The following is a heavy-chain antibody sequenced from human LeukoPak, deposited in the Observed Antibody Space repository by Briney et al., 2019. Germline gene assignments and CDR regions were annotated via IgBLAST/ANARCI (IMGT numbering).Heavy chain of an antibody. V-gene: IGHV1-18*01. J-gene: IGHJ4*02. CDR1: GYSFILYG. Sequence: ASVKVSCKTSGYSFILYGISWVRQAPGQGPEWMGWISTSTGDTKYTQKFQGRVTLTTDTSTSTAYMELSSLRSDDTAVYYCARDKSPLRMVRGVIITPPSQFDYWGQGTLVTVSS. CDR2: ISTSTGDT. CDR3: ARDKSPLRMVRGVIITPPSQFDY. D-gene: IGHD3-10*01.